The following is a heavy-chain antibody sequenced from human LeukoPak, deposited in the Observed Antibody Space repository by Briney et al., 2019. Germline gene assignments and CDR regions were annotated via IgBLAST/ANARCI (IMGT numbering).Heavy chain of an antibody. V-gene: IGHV4-39*01. J-gene: IGHJ3*02. Sequence: PSETLSLTCTGGSISSSNYYWGWIRQPPGKGLEWIGSIYYSGSTYYNPSLKSRLTISVDTSKNQFSLKLSSVTAADTAVYYCARRGIGYCSSTSCPNAFDIWDQGTMVTVSS. CDR2: IYYSGST. CDR3: ARRGIGYCSSTSCPNAFDI. CDR1: GSISSSNYY. D-gene: IGHD2-2*01.